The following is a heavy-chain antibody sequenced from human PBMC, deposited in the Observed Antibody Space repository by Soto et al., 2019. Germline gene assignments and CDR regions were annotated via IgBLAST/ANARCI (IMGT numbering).Heavy chain of an antibody. V-gene: IGHV3-15*07. Sequence: WGSPRLSCAASGFTFSNAWMNWVRQDPGKGLEWVGRIRSKTDGGTTDYAASVKGRFTISRDDSKSIAYLQMNSLKTEDTAVYYCTRDGYSSGWYWYYFDYWCQGTLVTVS. CDR2: IRSKTDGGTT. D-gene: IGHD6-19*01. CDR3: TRDGYSSGWYWYYFDY. CDR1: GFTFSNAW. J-gene: IGHJ4*02.